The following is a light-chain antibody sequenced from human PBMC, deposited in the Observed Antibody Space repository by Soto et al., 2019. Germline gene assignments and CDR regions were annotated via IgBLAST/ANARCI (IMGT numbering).Light chain of an antibody. CDR2: GAS. J-gene: IGKJ2*02. CDR3: QQYGSSPPGT. Sequence: EIVLTQSPGTLSLSPGERATLSCRASQSVSSSSLAWYQQKPGQAPRLVTYGASSRATGIPDRFSGSGSGTVFPLTISILEPEDFAVYYCQQYGSSPPGTFGQGTKLEIK. CDR1: QSVSSSS. V-gene: IGKV3-20*01.